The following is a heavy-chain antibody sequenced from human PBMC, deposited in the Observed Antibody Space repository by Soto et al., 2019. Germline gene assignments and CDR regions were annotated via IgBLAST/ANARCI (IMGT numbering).Heavy chain of an antibody. D-gene: IGHD1-1*01. Sequence: GGSLRLSCEASGFKLSSFGMNLVRQAPGKGLEWISYISSSSSTIYYAESVRGRFTASRDNAKNSLFLQMSSLRADDTAVYYCARRGTTGTRPEGNWFDSWGQGTLVTVSS. CDR1: GFKLSSFG. V-gene: IGHV3-48*01. CDR3: ARRGTTGTRPEGNWFDS. CDR2: ISSSSSTI. J-gene: IGHJ5*01.